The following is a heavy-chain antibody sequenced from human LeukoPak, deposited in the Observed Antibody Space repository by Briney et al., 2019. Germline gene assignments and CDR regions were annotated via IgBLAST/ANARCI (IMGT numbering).Heavy chain of an antibody. Sequence: PGGSLRLSCAASGFTFSSYSMNWVRQAPGKGLEWVSSISSSSSYIYYADSVKGRFTISRDNAKNSLYLQMNSLRAEDTAVYYCARDLTYYDIWTGYFSRFDFDYWGQGTLVTVSS. CDR1: GFTFSSYS. CDR3: ARDLTYYDIWTGYFSRFDFDY. D-gene: IGHD3-9*01. V-gene: IGHV3-21*01. CDR2: ISSSSSYI. J-gene: IGHJ4*02.